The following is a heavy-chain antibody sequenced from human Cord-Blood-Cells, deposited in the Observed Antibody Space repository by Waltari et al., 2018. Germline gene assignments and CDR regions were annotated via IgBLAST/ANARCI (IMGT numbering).Heavy chain of an antibody. D-gene: IGHD4-17*01. CDR2: IYHSGST. J-gene: IGHJ4*02. V-gene: IGHV4-38-2*01. CDR3: ARGEGNYGFYYFDY. CDR1: GYSISSGYY. Sequence: QVQLQESGPGLVKPSETLSLTCAVSGYSISSGYYWGWIRQPPGKGLEWIGSIYHSGSTYYNPSLKSRVTISVDTSKNQFSLKLSSVTAADTAVYYCARGEGNYGFYYFDYWGQGTLVTVSS.